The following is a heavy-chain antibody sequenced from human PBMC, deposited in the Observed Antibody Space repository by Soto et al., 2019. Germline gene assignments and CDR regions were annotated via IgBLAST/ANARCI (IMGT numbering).Heavy chain of an antibody. V-gene: IGHV2-5*02. J-gene: IGHJ5*02. CDR1: GFSLSTSGVG. CDR3: AHVHESLLPYDILTGYYNGSGFDP. CDR2: IYWDDDK. Sequence: SGPTLVKPTQTLTLTCTFSGFSLSTSGVGVGWIRQPPGKALEWLALIYWDDDKHYSQSLKRRLTITKDTSKNQVVLTMTNMDPVDTATYYCAHVHESLLPYDILTGYYNGSGFDPWGQGTLVTVSS. D-gene: IGHD3-9*01.